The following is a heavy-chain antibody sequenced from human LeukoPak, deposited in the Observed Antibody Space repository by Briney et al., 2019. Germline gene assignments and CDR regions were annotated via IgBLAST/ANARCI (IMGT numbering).Heavy chain of an antibody. D-gene: IGHD2-15*01. CDR2: INHSGST. CDR3: ARARSCYPIYYYYYYMDV. V-gene: IGHV4-34*01. J-gene: IGHJ6*03. Sequence: SETLSLTCAVYGGSFSGYYWSWIRQPPGKGLEWIGEINHSGSTNYNPSLKSRVTISVDTSKNQFSLKLSSVTAADTAVYYCARARSCYPIYYYYYYMDVWGIGTTVTVSS. CDR1: GGSFSGYY.